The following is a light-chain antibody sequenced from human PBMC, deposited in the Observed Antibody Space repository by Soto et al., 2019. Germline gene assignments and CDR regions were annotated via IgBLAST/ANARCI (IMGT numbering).Light chain of an antibody. J-gene: IGKJ1*01. V-gene: IGKV1-5*03. CDR2: KAS. CDR3: QHYFGYSWT. CDR1: QSIGSW. Sequence: DIQMTKSPSTLSASVGDRVTITCRASQSIGSWLAWFQHKPGKAPKVLIYKASNLESGVPSRFSGSGSGTEFSLTISSLQSDNFATYYCQHYFGYSWTFGQGTRWIS.